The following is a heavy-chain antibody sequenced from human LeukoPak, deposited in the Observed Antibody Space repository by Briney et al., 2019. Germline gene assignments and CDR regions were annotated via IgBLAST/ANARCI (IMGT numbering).Heavy chain of an antibody. CDR3: ARRRLGYYGSGSYYHYNWFDP. V-gene: IGHV4-59*12. CDR2: IYYSGST. D-gene: IGHD3-10*01. CDR1: GGSISSYY. Sequence: PSETLSLTCTVSGGSISSYYWSWIRQPPGKGLEWIGYIYYSGSTNYNPSLKSRVTISVDTSKNQFSLKLSSVTAADTAVYYCARRRLGYYGSGSYYHYNWFDPWGQGTLVTVSS. J-gene: IGHJ5*02.